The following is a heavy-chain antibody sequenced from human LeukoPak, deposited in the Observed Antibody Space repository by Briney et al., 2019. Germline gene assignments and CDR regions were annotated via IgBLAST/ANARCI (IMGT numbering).Heavy chain of an antibody. CDR2: MYHSGTT. CDR1: GGSISSDNC. Sequence: SETLSLTCGVSGGSISSDNCWTWVRQPPGKGLEWIGEMYHSGTTNYNPSLKSRVTISIDKAKNQFSLKLTSVTAADTAVYYCALSSGWYKLDDWGQGTLVTVSS. V-gene: IGHV4-4*02. D-gene: IGHD6-19*01. J-gene: IGHJ4*02. CDR3: ALSSGWYKLDD.